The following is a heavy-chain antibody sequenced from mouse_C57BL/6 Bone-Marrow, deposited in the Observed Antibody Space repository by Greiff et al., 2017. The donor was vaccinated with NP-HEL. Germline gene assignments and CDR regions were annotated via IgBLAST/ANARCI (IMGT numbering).Heavy chain of an antibody. CDR1: GFTFSDYG. CDR2: ISNLAYSI. CDR3: ARQGNGAWFAY. V-gene: IGHV5-15*04. D-gene: IGHD2-1*01. Sequence: EVKVEESGGGLVQPGGSLKLSCAASGFTFSDYGMAWVRQAPRKGPEWVAFISNLAYSIYYADTVTGRFTISRENAKNTLYLEMSSLRSEDTAMYYCARQGNGAWFAYWGQGTLVTVSA. J-gene: IGHJ3*01.